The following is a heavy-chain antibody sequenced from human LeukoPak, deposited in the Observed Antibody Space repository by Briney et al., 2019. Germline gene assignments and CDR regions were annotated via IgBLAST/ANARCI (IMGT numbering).Heavy chain of an antibody. J-gene: IGHJ4*02. CDR3: AKGGSSLTHFDY. Sequence: PGGSLRLSCAASGFTFSSYWMSWVRQAPGKGLEWVAVISYDGSNKYYADSVKGRFTISRDNSKNTLYLQMNSLRAEDTAVYYCAKGGSSLTHFDYWGQGTLVTVSS. D-gene: IGHD6-25*01. V-gene: IGHV3-30*18. CDR1: GFTFSSYW. CDR2: ISYDGSNK.